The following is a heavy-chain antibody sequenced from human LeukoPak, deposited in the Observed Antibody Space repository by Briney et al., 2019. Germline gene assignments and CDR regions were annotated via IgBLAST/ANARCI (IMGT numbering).Heavy chain of an antibody. V-gene: IGHV3-33*01. CDR1: GFTFSSYG. D-gene: IGHD4-17*01. CDR2: IWYDGSNK. CDR3: ARDLDGSGDSPY. J-gene: IGHJ4*02. Sequence: GGSLRLSCAASGFTFSSYGMHWVRQAPGKGLEWVAVIWYDGSNKYYADSVKGRFTISRDNSKNTLYLQMNSLRAEDTAVYYCARDLDGSGDSPYWGQGTLVTVSS.